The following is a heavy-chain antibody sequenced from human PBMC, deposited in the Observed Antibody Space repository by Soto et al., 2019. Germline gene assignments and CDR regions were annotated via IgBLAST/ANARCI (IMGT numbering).Heavy chain of an antibody. V-gene: IGHV3-33*01. CDR1: GFTFSSYG. Sequence: QVQLVESGGGVVQPGRSLRLSCAASGFTFSSYGMHWVRQAPGKGLEWVAVIWYDGSNKYYADSVKGRFTISRDNSKNXXYLQMNRLRAEETAVYYCARGWYCGGDCYEWYFDLWGRGTLVTVSS. CDR3: ARGWYCGGDCYEWYFDL. CDR2: IWYDGSNK. J-gene: IGHJ2*01. D-gene: IGHD2-21*02.